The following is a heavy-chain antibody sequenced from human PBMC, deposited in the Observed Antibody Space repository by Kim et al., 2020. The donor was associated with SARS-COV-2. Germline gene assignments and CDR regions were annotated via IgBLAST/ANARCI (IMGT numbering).Heavy chain of an antibody. Sequence: SVKVSCKASGGTFSSYAISWVRQAPGQGLEWMGRIIPILGIANYAQKFQGRVTITADKSTSTAYMELSSLRSEDTAVYYCARGRVAPSPGRHYYYGMDVWGQGTTVTVSS. CDR1: GGTFSSYA. J-gene: IGHJ6*02. D-gene: IGHD3-10*01. CDR2: IIPILGIA. V-gene: IGHV1-69*04. CDR3: ARGRVAPSPGRHYYYGMDV.